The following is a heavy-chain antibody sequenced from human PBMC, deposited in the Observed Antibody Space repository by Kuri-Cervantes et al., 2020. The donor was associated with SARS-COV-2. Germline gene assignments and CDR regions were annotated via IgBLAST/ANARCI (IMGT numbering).Heavy chain of an antibody. Sequence: ASVKVSCKASGYTFTDYYIHWVRQAPGQGLEWMGWINPNSGGTNSAQKFQVWVIMTRDTSISTAYMELSRLRSDDTAVYYCARGLSWGYFWGTYRGGWDSFDIWGRGTMVTVSS. J-gene: IGHJ3*02. CDR1: GYTFTDYY. CDR2: INPNSGGT. D-gene: IGHD3-16*02. CDR3: ARGLSWGYFWGTYRGGWDSFDI. V-gene: IGHV1-2*04.